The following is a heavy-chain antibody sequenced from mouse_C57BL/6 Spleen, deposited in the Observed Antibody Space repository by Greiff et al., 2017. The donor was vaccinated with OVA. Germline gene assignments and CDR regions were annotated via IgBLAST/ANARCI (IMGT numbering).Heavy chain of an antibody. CDR1: GYTFTSYN. J-gene: IGHJ4*01. V-gene: IGHV1-12*01. D-gene: IGHD3-2*02. CDR2: IYPGNGDT. CDR3: ARAAFPDSSGYGDAMDY. Sequence: VQLQQSGAELVRPGASVKLSCKASGYTFTSYNMHWVKQTPRQGLEWIGAIYPGNGDTSYNQKFKGKATLTVDKSSSTAYMQLSSLTSEDSAVYFCARAAFPDSSGYGDAMDYWGQGTSVTVSS.